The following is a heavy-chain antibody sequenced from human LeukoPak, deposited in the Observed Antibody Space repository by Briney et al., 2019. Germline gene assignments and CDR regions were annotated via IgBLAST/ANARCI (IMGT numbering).Heavy chain of an antibody. Sequence: EASVKVSCKASGYTFTSYGISWVRQAPGQGLEWMGWISAYNGNTNYAQKLQGRVTMTTDTSTSTAYMELRSLRSDDTAVYYCARENDASGYYYGEDFQHWGQGTLVTVSS. V-gene: IGHV1-18*01. CDR1: GYTFTSYG. CDR2: ISAYNGNT. J-gene: IGHJ1*01. CDR3: ARENDASGYYYGEDFQH. D-gene: IGHD3-22*01.